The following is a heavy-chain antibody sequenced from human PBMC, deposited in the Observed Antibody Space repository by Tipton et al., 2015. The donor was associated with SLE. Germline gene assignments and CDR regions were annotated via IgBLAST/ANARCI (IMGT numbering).Heavy chain of an antibody. CDR1: GGPIRNSPYY. V-gene: IGHV4-39*07. CDR3: AREQKGFDS. CDR2: VFDTGYT. Sequence: TLSLTCHVAGGPIRNSPYYWAWIRQTRGKRLEWIGSVFDTGYTAYNPSLEGRVSLSVDTSKNQFSLKMSSVTVADTAVYYCAREQKGFDSWGQGTLVTVSS. J-gene: IGHJ4*02.